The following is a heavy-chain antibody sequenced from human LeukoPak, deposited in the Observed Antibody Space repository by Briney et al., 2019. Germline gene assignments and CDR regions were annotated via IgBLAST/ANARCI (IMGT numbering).Heavy chain of an antibody. V-gene: IGHV3-21*01. CDR1: GFTFSSHS. CDR2: ISSSSSYI. D-gene: IGHD3-16*01. Sequence: PGGSLRLSCAASGFTFSSHSINWVRQAPGTGLEWVASISSSSSYIYYADSVKGRFTISRDNAKNSLYLQMNSLRAEDTAVYHCASLGVAANHAFDIWGQGTMVTVSS. CDR3: ASLGVAANHAFDI. J-gene: IGHJ3*02.